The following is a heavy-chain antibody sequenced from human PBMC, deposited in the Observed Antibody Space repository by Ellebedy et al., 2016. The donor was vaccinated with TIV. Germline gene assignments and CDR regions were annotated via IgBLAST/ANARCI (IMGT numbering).Heavy chain of an antibody. CDR2: ISWNSGSI. J-gene: IGHJ6*02. Sequence: PGGSLRLSCAASGFTFDDYAMHWVRQAPGKGLEWVSGISWNSGSIGYADSVKGRFTISRDNAKNSLYLQMSSLRAEDTALYYCAKDIEAHYDGMDVWGQGTTVTVSS. D-gene: IGHD5-24*01. CDR3: AKDIEAHYDGMDV. CDR1: GFTFDDYA. V-gene: IGHV3-9*01.